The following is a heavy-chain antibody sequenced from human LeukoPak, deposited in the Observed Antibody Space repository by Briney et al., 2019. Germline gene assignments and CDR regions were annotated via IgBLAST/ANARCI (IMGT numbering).Heavy chain of an antibody. CDR2: IKQDGSEK. J-gene: IGHJ4*02. CDR3: ARVNLYSGWPFNY. V-gene: IGHV3-7*01. D-gene: IGHD6-19*01. Sequence: GGSLRLSCAASGFTFSSYWMSWVRQAPGKGLEWVAIIKQDGSEKYYVDSVKGRFTISRDNAKNSLYLQMNSLRAEDTAVYYCARVNLYSGWPFNYWGQGTLVTVSS. CDR1: GFTFSSYW.